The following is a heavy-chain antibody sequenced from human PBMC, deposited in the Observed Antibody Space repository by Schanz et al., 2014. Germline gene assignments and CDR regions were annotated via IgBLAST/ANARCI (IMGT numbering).Heavy chain of an antibody. Sequence: QVHLVQSGAEVKKPGSSVKVSCKASGGTFSTYTISWVRQAPGQGLEWMGRIIPILGIANYAQKFQGRVTITADKSTFTAYMDVSSLRSEDTVVYYCASSGAGYSSSWDFDYWGQGTMVTVSS. CDR2: IIPILGIA. CDR1: GGTFSTYT. D-gene: IGHD6-13*01. CDR3: ASSGAGYSSSWDFDY. V-gene: IGHV1-69*02. J-gene: IGHJ4*02.